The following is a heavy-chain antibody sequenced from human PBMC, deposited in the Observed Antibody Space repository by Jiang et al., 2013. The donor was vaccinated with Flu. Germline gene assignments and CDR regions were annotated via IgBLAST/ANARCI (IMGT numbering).Heavy chain of an antibody. D-gene: IGHD4-17*01. CDR3: AHRLTTVTTFDY. Sequence: KPTQTLTLTCTFSGFSLSTSGVGVGWIRQPPGKALEWLALIYWNDDKRYSPSLKSRLTITKDTSKNQVVLTMTNMDPVDTATYYCAHRLTTVTTFDYWGQGTLVTVSS. V-gene: IGHV2-5*01. CDR1: GFSLSTSGVG. J-gene: IGHJ4*02. CDR2: IYWNDDK.